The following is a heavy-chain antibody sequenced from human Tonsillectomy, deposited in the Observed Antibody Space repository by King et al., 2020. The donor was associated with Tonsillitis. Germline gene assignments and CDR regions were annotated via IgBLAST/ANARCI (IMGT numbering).Heavy chain of an antibody. V-gene: IGHV1-2*02. D-gene: IGHD6-19*01. CDR2: LTPKSVGT. CDR3: ATGGSGWYWVY. J-gene: IGHJ4*02. Sequence: QLVQSGAEVKKPGASGRVSCNASGYTFTAYYIHWVRQAPGQGLEWMGWLTPKSVGTTYTQKFQGRVTMTRDTSISTAYMELSRLRSDDTAVYYCATGGSGWYWVYWGQGTLVTVSS. CDR1: GYTFTAYY.